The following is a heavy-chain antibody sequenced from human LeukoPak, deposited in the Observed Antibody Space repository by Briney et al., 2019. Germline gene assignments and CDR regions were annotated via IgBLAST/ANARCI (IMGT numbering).Heavy chain of an antibody. D-gene: IGHD2-2*01. CDR2: IYHSGST. Sequence: PSETLSLTCTVSGYSISSGYYWGWIRQPPGQGLEWIGSIYHSGSTYYNPSLKSRVTISVDTSKNQFSLKLSSVTAADTAVYYCARVHRYCSSTSCYANWFDPWGQGTLVTVSS. CDR1: GYSISSGYY. V-gene: IGHV4-38-2*02. J-gene: IGHJ5*02. CDR3: ARVHRYCSSTSCYANWFDP.